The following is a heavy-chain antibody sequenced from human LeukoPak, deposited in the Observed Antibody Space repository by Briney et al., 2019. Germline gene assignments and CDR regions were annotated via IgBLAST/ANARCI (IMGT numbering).Heavy chain of an antibody. CDR2: ISYHGSNK. D-gene: IGHD1-26*01. CDR3: ARVVVGAINWFDP. V-gene: IGHV3-30*03. J-gene: IGHJ5*02. Sequence: GGSLRLSCAASGFTFSTYGMHWVRQAPGKGLEWVAIISYHGSNKYYADSVKGRFTISRDSAKNSLYLQMNSLRAEDTAVYYCARVVVGAINWFDPWGQGTLVTVSS. CDR1: GFTFSTYG.